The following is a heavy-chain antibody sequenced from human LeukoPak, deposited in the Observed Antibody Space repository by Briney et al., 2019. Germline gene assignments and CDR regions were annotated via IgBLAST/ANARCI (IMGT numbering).Heavy chain of an antibody. CDR3: ARRSGSYDDAFDI. Sequence: GGSLRLSCAASAFTFSNYWMSWVRQAPGKGLEWVANIKQDGSEKYYVDSVKGRFTISRDNAKNSLYLQMNSLRAEETAVYYCARRSGSYDDAFDIWGQGTMVTVSS. CDR2: IKQDGSEK. J-gene: IGHJ3*02. D-gene: IGHD1-26*01. CDR1: AFTFSNYW. V-gene: IGHV3-7*01.